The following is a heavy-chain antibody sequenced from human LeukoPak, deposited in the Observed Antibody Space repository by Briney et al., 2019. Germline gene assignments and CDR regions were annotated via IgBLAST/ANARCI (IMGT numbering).Heavy chain of an antibody. V-gene: IGHV1-46*01. CDR2: INPSGGST. Sequence: ASVKVSCKASGYTFTGYYMHWVRQAPGQGLEWMGIINPSGGSTSYAQKFQGRVTMTRDTSTSTVYMELSSLRSEDTAVYYCARDPPMGQQLLRSFFYYYYGMDVWGQGTTVTVSS. CDR3: ARDPPMGQQLLRSFFYYYYGMDV. D-gene: IGHD6-13*01. CDR1: GYTFTGYY. J-gene: IGHJ6*02.